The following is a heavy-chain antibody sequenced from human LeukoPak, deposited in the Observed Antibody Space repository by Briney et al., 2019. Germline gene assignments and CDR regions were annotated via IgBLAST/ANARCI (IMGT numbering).Heavy chain of an antibody. CDR1: GFTFSSYA. CDR2: ISGTGGST. J-gene: IGHJ2*01. D-gene: IGHD3-10*01. V-gene: IGHV3-23*01. Sequence: GGSLRLSYAASGFTFSSYAVTWVRQAPGKGQEWVSAISGTGGSTFYADSVKGRFTISRDNSKNTLYLQMNSLRADDTAVYYCAKGGYYGPRYFDLWGRGTLVTVSS. CDR3: AKGGYYGPRYFDL.